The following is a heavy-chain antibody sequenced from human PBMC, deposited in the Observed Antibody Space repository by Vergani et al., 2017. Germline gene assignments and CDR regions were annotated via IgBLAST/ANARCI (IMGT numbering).Heavy chain of an antibody. J-gene: IGHJ6*03. Sequence: EVQLVESGGGLVQPGGSLRLSCAASGFTFSSYWMSWVRQAPGKGLEWVANIKQDGSEKYYVDSVKGRFTNSRDNAKNSLYLQMNSLRAEDTAVYYCARGTSCSSTSCYRFGYYYYYYMDVWGKGTTVTVSS. CDR1: GFTFSSYW. V-gene: IGHV3-7*01. CDR3: ARGTSCSSTSCYRFGYYYYYYMDV. D-gene: IGHD2-2*01. CDR2: IKQDGSEK.